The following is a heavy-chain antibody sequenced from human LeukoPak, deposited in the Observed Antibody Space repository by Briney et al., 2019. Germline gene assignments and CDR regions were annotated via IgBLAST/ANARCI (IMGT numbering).Heavy chain of an antibody. CDR3: ARVRHQLLLYYYYYMDV. CDR2: INPNSGGT. V-gene: IGHV1-2*02. J-gene: IGHJ6*03. CDR1: GYTFTGYY. Sequence: ASVKVSCKASGYTFTGYYMHWLRQAPGQGLEWMGWINPNSGGTNYAQKFQGRVTMTRDTSISTAYMELSRLRSDDTAVYYCARVRHQLLLYYYYYMDVWGKGTTVTVSS. D-gene: IGHD2-2*01.